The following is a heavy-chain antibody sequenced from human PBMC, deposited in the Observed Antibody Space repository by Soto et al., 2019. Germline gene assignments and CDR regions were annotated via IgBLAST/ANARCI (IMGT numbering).Heavy chain of an antibody. J-gene: IGHJ4*02. D-gene: IGHD1-26*01. CDR1: GGSISGYY. Sequence: SETLSLTCTVSGGSISGYYWSWIRQPPGKGLEWIGYMYKTGSTNYNPSLKSRVTISVDTSKNQFSLKLSSVTAADTAVYYCARYRGGSFYFDYWGQGTLVTVSS. V-gene: IGHV4-59*01. CDR3: ARYRGGSFYFDY. CDR2: MYKTGST.